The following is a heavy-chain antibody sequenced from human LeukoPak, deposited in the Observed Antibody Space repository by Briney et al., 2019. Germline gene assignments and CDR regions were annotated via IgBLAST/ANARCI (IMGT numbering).Heavy chain of an antibody. J-gene: IGHJ5*02. CDR3: ARHVRTGSYYLNWFDP. D-gene: IGHD3-10*01. Sequence: PSETLSLTCTVSGGSISSYHWSWIRQPPGKGLEWIGYIYYSGSTNYNPSLKSRVTISVDTSKNQFSLKLSSVAAADTAVYYCARHVRTGSYYLNWFDPWGQGTLVTVSS. V-gene: IGHV4-59*08. CDR1: GGSISSYH. CDR2: IYYSGST.